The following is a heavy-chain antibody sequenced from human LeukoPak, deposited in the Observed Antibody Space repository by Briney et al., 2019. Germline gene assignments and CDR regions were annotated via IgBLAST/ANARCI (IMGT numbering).Heavy chain of an antibody. J-gene: IGHJ4*02. D-gene: IGHD2-8*02. CDR1: GFSFSSYS. Sequence: GGSLRLSCAASGFSFSSYSMNWVRQAPGKGLEWVSSIFPSGGEIHYADSVRGRFTISRDNSKSTLSLQMNSLRAEDTAIYYCATYRQVLLPFESWGQGTLVTVSS. CDR3: ATYRQVLLPFES. CDR2: IFPSGGEI. V-gene: IGHV3-21*04.